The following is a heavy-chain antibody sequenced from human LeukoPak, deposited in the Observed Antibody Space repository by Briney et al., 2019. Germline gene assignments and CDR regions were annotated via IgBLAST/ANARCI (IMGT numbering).Heavy chain of an antibody. CDR2: ISASGGST. V-gene: IGHV3-23*01. CDR1: GFTFSSSA. CDR3: ARLPTFYYDSSHYHYDY. D-gene: IGHD3-22*01. Sequence: GGSLRLSCAASGFTFSSSAMSWVRQVPGKGLEWVSGISASGGSTSYADSVRGRFTISRDKSENTLYLQMNSLRAEDTAVYYCARLPTFYYDSSHYHYDYWGQGTLVTVSS. J-gene: IGHJ4*02.